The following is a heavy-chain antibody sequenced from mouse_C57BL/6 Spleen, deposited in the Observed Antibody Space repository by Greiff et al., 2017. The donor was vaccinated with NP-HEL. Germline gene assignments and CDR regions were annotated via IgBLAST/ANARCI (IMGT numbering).Heavy chain of an antibody. CDR2: INPNNGGT. J-gene: IGHJ3*01. Sequence: EVQLQESGPELVKPGASVKMSCKASGYTFTDYNMHWVKQSHGKSLEWIGYINPNNGGTSYNQKFKGKATLTVNKSSSTAYMELRSLTSEDSAVYYCARGDMGYSNYGYWGQGTLVTVSA. CDR1: GYTFTDYN. D-gene: IGHD2-5*01. V-gene: IGHV1-22*01. CDR3: ARGDMGYSNYGY.